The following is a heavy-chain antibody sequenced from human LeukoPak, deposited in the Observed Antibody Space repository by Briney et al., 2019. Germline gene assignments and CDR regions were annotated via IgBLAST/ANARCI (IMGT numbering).Heavy chain of an antibody. D-gene: IGHD6-13*01. V-gene: IGHV3-23*01. CDR2: ISGSGGST. Sequence: GGSLRLSCAASGFTFSSYAMSWVRQAPGKGLEWVSAISGSGGSTYYADSVKGRFTISRDNSKNTLYLQMNSLRAEDTAVYYCARNQQSSSWYSEDYYYYYGMDVWGQGTTVTVSS. CDR1: GFTFSSYA. J-gene: IGHJ6*02. CDR3: ARNQQSSSWYSEDYYYYYGMDV.